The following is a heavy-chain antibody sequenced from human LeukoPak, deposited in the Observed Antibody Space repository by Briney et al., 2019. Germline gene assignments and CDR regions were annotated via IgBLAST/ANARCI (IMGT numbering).Heavy chain of an antibody. CDR1: GFTFSSYG. Sequence: GGSLRLSCAASGFTFSSYGMHWVRQAPGKGLEWVAVISYDGSNKYYADSVKGRFTISRDNSKNTLYLQMNSLRAEDTAVYHCARDYSPNWGLVYWGQGTLVTVSS. D-gene: IGHD7-27*01. J-gene: IGHJ4*02. CDR2: ISYDGSNK. CDR3: ARDYSPNWGLVY. V-gene: IGHV3-30*03.